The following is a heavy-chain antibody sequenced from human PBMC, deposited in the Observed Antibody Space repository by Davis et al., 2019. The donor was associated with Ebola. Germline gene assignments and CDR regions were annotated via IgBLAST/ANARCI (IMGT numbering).Heavy chain of an antibody. CDR3: ASGTGRGGLDV. CDR2: INPDTGDT. J-gene: IGHJ6*02. CDR1: GNTFTGYY. Sequence: AASVQVSCKASGNTFTGYYIHWVRQAPGQGLEWMGWINPDTGDTNSAQKFVGRVTMTRDSSISTASMELRSLRSDDTAVYYCASGTGRGGLDVWGQGTTGTVSS. D-gene: IGHD3/OR15-3a*01. V-gene: IGHV1-2*02.